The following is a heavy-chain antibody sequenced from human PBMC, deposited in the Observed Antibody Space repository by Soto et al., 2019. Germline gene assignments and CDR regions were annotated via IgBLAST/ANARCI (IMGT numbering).Heavy chain of an antibody. CDR3: ARTYSNYAYYYYYMDF. J-gene: IGHJ6*03. CDR1: GVSISGYY. Sequence: SETLSLTCTVSGVSISGYYWSWIRQPPGKGLEWIGYIYYSGSTNYNPSHKSRVTISVDTSKNQFSLKLSSVTAADTAVYYCARTYSNYAYYYYYMDFWGKGTTVTVSS. D-gene: IGHD4-4*01. CDR2: IYYSGST. V-gene: IGHV4-59*08.